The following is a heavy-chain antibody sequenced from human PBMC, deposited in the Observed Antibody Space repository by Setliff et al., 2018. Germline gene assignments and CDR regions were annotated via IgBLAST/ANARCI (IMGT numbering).Heavy chain of an antibody. CDR2: INHSGTT. CDR1: GVSFSDYY. CDR3: SRLVRYCTTTSCQRLSGDEY. J-gene: IGHJ4*02. V-gene: IGHV4-34*10. D-gene: IGHD2-2*01. Sequence: SETLSLTCTVYGVSFSDYYWGWVRQSPGKGLDWIGEINHSGTTNYDPSLEGRISISVDTSKRQFSLKLTSVTAADMAVYYCSRLVRYCTTTSCQRLSGDEYWGQGTLVT.